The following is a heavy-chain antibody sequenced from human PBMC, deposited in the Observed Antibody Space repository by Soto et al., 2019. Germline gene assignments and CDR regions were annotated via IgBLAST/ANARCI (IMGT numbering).Heavy chain of an antibody. V-gene: IGHV6-1*01. CDR2: TYYRSKWYN. J-gene: IGHJ3*02. CDR1: GDSVYSHSAA. CDR3: AIRGSVNAFDI. Sequence: SQTLSLTCAISGDSVYSHSAAWNWIRQSPSSGLEWLGRTYYRSKWYNDDAVSAKSRITINPDKSKKQLSLQLKSVTPEDEAVYYCAIRGSVNAFDIWGPGTMVTVSS. D-gene: IGHD3-10*01.